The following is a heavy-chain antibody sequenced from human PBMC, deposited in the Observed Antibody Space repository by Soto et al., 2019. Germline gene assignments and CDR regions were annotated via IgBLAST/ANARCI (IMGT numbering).Heavy chain of an antibody. CDR1: GDSISISSYY. D-gene: IGHD2-15*01. CDR2: IHYSGST. V-gene: IGHV4-39*01. Sequence: QLQLQESGPGLVNPSETLSLTCSVSGDSISISSYYWGWVRQPPGKGLEWIGSIHYSGSTHYNPSLQGRVTISGDASKKQFSLKLGSVTAADTAMYYCAITKDETLYFDYWGQGNLVTVSS. J-gene: IGHJ4*02. CDR3: AITKDETLYFDY.